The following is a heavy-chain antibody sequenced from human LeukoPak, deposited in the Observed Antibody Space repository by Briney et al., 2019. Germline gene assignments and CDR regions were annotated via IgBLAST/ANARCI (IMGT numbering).Heavy chain of an antibody. Sequence: GGSLRLSCAASGFTFSSYVMSWVRQAPRKGLVWVSRISTDGYTTDYADFVQGRFTASRDNTKNTWSLEMNSLRAEDTAVYYCVVGGSPGYWGQGTLVTVSS. J-gene: IGHJ4*02. V-gene: IGHV3-74*01. CDR2: ISTDGYTT. CDR3: VVGGSPGY. D-gene: IGHD2-15*01. CDR1: GFTFSSYV.